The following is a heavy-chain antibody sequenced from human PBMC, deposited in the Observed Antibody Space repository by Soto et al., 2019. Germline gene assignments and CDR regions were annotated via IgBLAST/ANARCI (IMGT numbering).Heavy chain of an antibody. J-gene: IGHJ4*02. CDR3: ARDERMRGTTLG. CDR2: ISSSGTIT. CDR1: GFTFSNYE. V-gene: IGHV3-48*03. Sequence: EVQLVESGGGLVQPGGSLRLSCAASGFTFSNYEMNWVRQAPGKGLEWVSYISSSGTITYYADSVKGRFTISRDNAKSSLYLQMNSLRVEDTAVYYCARDERMRGTTLGWGQGTLVTVSS. D-gene: IGHD4-17*01.